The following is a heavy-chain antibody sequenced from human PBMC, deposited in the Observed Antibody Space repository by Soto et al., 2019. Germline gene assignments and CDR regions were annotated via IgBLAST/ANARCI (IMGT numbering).Heavy chain of an antibody. V-gene: IGHV3-48*03. Sequence: GGSLRLSCAASGFTFSSYEMNWVRQAPGQGLEWVSYISDSGGTVYYADSVKGRFTVSRDNAQNSVYLQMNSLRTEDTAVYYCARDLLHYDFWSGYSAYFYYGMDVWGPGTTVTSP. CDR2: ISDSGGTV. J-gene: IGHJ6*02. CDR1: GFTFSSYE. CDR3: ARDLLHYDFWSGYSAYFYYGMDV. D-gene: IGHD3-3*01.